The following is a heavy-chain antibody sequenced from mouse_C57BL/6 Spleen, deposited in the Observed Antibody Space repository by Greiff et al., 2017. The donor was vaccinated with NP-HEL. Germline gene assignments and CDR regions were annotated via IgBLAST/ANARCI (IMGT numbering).Heavy chain of an antibody. CDR1: GYTFTSYW. V-gene: IGHV1-53*01. CDR2: INPSNGGT. D-gene: IGHD4-1*01. J-gene: IGHJ1*03. CDR3: ARGELGTEGSFDV. Sequence: QVQLQQPGTELVKPGASVKLSCKASGYTFTSYWMHWVKQRPGQGLEWIGNINPSNGGTNYNEKFKSKATLTVVKSSSTAYMQLSSLTSEDSAVYYCARGELGTEGSFDVWGTGTTVTVSS.